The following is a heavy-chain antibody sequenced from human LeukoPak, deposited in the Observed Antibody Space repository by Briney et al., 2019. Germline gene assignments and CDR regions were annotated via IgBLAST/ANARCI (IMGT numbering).Heavy chain of an antibody. D-gene: IGHD6-13*01. CDR3: ARQAASGYYYYYYMDV. V-gene: IGHV5-51*01. Sequence: GESLKISCKGSRYSFTSYWIGWVRQMPGKGLEWIGIIYPGDSDTRYSPSVQGQVTISPDKSISTAYLQWSSLKASDTAMYYCARQAASGYYYYYYMDVWGKGTTVTVSS. CDR2: IYPGDSDT. CDR1: RYSFTSYW. J-gene: IGHJ6*03.